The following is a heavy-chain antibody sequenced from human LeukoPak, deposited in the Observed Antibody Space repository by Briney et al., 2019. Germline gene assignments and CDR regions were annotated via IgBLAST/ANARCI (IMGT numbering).Heavy chain of an antibody. CDR1: GGSISSYY. V-gene: IGHV4-59*01. CDR2: IYYSGST. Sequence: SETLSLTCTVSGGSISSYYWSWIRQPPGKGLEWIGYIYYSGSTNYNPSLKSRVTISVDTSKNQFSLKLSSVTAADTAVYYCARLRETGWSFPFDYWGQGALVTVSS. CDR3: ARLRETGWSFPFDY. D-gene: IGHD6-19*01. J-gene: IGHJ4*02.